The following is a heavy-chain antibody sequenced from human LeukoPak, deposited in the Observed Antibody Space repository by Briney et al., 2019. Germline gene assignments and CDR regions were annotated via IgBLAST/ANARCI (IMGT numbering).Heavy chain of an antibody. CDR3: AGQYCSSTSCYVDY. CDR2: INHSGST. V-gene: IGHV4-34*01. D-gene: IGHD2-2*01. Sequence: PSETLSLTCAVYGGSFSGYYWSWIRQPPGKGLEWIGEINHSGSTNYNPSLKSRVTMSVDTSKNQFSLKLSSVTAADTAVYYCAGQYCSSTSCYVDYWGQGTLVTVSS. CDR1: GGSFSGYY. J-gene: IGHJ4*02.